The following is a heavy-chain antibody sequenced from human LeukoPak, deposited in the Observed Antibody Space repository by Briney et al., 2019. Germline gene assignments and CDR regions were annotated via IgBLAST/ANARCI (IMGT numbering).Heavy chain of an antibody. CDR2: ISDSGST. CDR3: ARGYDSSAYYPFNY. CDR1: GDSVSNGNYY. D-gene: IGHD3-22*01. V-gene: IGHV4-61*01. J-gene: IGHJ4*02. Sequence: SETLSLTCTVSGDSVSNGNYYWSWLRQPPGRGLEWIGYISDSGSTNYNPSLKSRVTISVDTSKNQFSLMLSSVTAADTAVNYCARGYDSSAYYPFNYWGQGTLVTVSS.